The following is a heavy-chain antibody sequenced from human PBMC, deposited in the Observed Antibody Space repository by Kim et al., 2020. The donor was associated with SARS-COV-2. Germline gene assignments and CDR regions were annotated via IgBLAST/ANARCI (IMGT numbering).Heavy chain of an antibody. J-gene: IGHJ3*02. CDR2: IGSGGTST. V-gene: IGHV3-48*03. D-gene: IGHD3-10*02. Sequence: GGSLRLSCAASGFTFSSYEMNWVRQAPGKGLEWVSYIGSGGTSTSYADSVKGRFTIFRDNAKNSLYLQMNSLRGEDTAVYYCARLFGGDEIWGQGTMVTVSS. CDR1: GFTFSSYE. CDR3: ARLFGGDEI.